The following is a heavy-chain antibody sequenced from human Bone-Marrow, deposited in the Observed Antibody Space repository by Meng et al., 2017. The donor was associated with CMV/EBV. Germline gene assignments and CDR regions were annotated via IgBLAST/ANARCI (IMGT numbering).Heavy chain of an antibody. Sequence: GESLKISCKASGFSFTSHSFHWVRQAPGKGLEWVAFIRYDGSNKYYADSVKGRFTISRDNSKNTLYLQMNSLRAEDTAVYYCAKDPLEYTSASRGGWFDPWGRGTRVTVSS. CDR2: IRYDGSNK. J-gene: IGHJ5*02. CDR3: AKDPLEYTSASRGGWFDP. D-gene: IGHD6-25*01. V-gene: IGHV3-30*02. CDR1: GFSFTSHS.